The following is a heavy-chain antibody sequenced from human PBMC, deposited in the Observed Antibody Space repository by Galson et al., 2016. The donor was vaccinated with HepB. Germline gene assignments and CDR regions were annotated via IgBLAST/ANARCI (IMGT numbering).Heavy chain of an antibody. D-gene: IGHD6-13*01. CDR3: AKDLWTGQQLAYYFDY. J-gene: IGHJ4*02. V-gene: IGHV3-23*01. Sequence: SLRLSCAASEFTFSSYAMSWVRQAPGKGLEWVSCISHNGVGTFYGDSVKGRFTISRDNSKNTVYLQMNSLGAEDTAVYYCAKDLWTGQQLAYYFDYWGQGTLVTVSS. CDR2: ISHNGVGT. CDR1: EFTFSSYA.